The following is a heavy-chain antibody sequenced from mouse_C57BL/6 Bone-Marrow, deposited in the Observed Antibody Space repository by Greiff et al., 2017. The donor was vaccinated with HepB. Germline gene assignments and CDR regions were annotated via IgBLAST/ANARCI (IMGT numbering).Heavy chain of an antibody. CDR1: GFTFSSYG. V-gene: IGHV5-6*01. CDR2: ISSGGSYT. CDR3: ARHDDAMDY. J-gene: IGHJ4*01. Sequence: EVKLMESGGDLVKPGGSLKLSCAASGFTFSSYGMSWVRQTPDKRLEWVATISSGGSYTYYPDSVKGRFTISRDNAKNTLYLQMSSLKSEDTAMYYCARHDDAMDYWGQGTSVTVSS.